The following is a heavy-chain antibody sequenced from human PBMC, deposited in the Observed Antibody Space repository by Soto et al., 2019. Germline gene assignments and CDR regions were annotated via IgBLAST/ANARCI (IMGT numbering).Heavy chain of an antibody. Sequence: SGESLKISCKGSGYSFTSYWISWVRQMPGKGLEWMGRIDPSDSYTNYSPSFQGHVTISADKSISTAYLQWSSLKASDTAMYYCARTSMQSRGYSYGHGGREVWGQGTTVTVSS. CDR3: ARTSMQSRGYSYGHGGREV. CDR2: IDPSDSYT. J-gene: IGHJ6*02. V-gene: IGHV5-10-1*01. CDR1: GYSFTSYW. D-gene: IGHD5-18*01.